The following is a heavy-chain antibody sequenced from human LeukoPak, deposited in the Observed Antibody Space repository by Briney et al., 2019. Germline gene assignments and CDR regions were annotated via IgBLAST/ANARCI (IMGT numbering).Heavy chain of an antibody. V-gene: IGHV1-69*13. J-gene: IGHJ4*02. CDR1: GGTFSSYA. Sequence: SVKVSCKASGGTFSSYAISWVRQAPGQGLEWMGGIIPIFGTANHAQKFQGRVTITADESTSTAYMELSSLRSEDTAVYYCARSGSGSYYAIPYYFDYWGQGTLVTVSS. D-gene: IGHD3-10*01. CDR3: ARSGSGSYYAIPYYFDY. CDR2: IIPIFGTA.